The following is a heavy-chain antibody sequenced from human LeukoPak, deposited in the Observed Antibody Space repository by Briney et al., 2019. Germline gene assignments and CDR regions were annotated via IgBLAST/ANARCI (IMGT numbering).Heavy chain of an antibody. CDR3: ATMTGTYSSTWVFDY. CDR2: IYHNGSS. Sequence: SETLSLTCTVSGYSITSGFHWGWIRQPPGKGLEWIANIYHNGSSYSNPSLKSRVTISIGTSKNQFSLKLTSVTAADTALYYCATMTGTYSSTWVFDYWGQGTLVTVSS. CDR1: GYSITSGFH. D-gene: IGHD6-13*01. V-gene: IGHV4-38-2*02. J-gene: IGHJ4*02.